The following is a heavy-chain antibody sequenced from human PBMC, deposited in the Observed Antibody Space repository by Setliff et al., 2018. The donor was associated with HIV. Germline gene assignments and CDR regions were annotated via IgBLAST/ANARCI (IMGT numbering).Heavy chain of an antibody. D-gene: IGHD4-4*01. CDR3: AREQYHFVVDYYYYYGMDV. CDR1: GGSIDSSDYY. Sequence: SETLSLTCTVSGGSIDSSDYYWGWIRQPPGKGLEWIGSIFRAGNATYNPSLKNRATMSVDTSQNKFSLKLKQVTAADTAVYYCAREQYHFVVDYYYYYGMDVWGQGNTVTVSS. V-gene: IGHV4-39*07. CDR2: IFRAGNA. J-gene: IGHJ6*02.